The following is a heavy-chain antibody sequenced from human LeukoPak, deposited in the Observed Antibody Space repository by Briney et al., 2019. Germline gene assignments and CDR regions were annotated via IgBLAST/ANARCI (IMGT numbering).Heavy chain of an antibody. CDR3: ARYSGSYYSFDY. J-gene: IGHJ4*02. CDR2: IYYSGST. CDR1: GGSISSSSYY. Sequence: SETLSLTCTVSGGSISSSSYYWGWIRQPPGKGLEWIGSIYYSGSTYYNPSLKSRVTISVDTSKNQFSLKLSAVTAADTAVYYCARYSGSYYSFDYWGQGTLVTVSS. D-gene: IGHD1-26*01. V-gene: IGHV4-39*01.